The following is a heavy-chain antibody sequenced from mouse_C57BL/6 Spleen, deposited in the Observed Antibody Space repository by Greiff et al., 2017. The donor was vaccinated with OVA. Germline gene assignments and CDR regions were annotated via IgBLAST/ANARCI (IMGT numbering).Heavy chain of an antibody. CDR1: GYTFTSYW. Sequence: VQLQQPGAELVKPGASVKMSCKASGYTFTSYWITWVKQRPGQGLEWIGDIYPGSGSTTYNEKFKSKATLTVDTSSSTAYMQLSSLTSEDSAVYYCALGRLWYFDVWGTGTTVTVSS. J-gene: IGHJ1*03. V-gene: IGHV1-55*01. D-gene: IGHD4-1*01. CDR2: IYPGSGST. CDR3: ALGRLWYFDV.